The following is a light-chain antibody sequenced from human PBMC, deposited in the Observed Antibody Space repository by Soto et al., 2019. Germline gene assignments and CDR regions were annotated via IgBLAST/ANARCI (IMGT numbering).Light chain of an antibody. Sequence: DIVLTQSPGTLSLSPGERTTLAWRASQIISSPYLGWYQQKPSQAPRLLIYGAASRATGMPDRFSGSGSGTDSALTISRPEPEDFAVYYCQHYGTSRYTFGHGPKLESK. V-gene: IGKV3-20*01. J-gene: IGKJ2*01. CDR3: QHYGTSRYT. CDR2: GAA. CDR1: QIISSPY.